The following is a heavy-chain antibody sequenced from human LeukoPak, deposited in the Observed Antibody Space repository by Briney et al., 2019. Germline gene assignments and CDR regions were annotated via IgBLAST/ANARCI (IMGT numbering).Heavy chain of an antibody. V-gene: IGHV3-21*01. CDR3: AREGYTTVTFDY. D-gene: IGHD4-17*01. CDR1: GFTFSIYS. Sequence: GGSLRLSCAASGFTFSIYSMNWVRQAPGKGLEWVSSISSSSSYIYYADSVKGRFTISRDNAKNSLYLQMNSLRAEDTAVYYCAREGYTTVTFDYWGQGTLVTVSS. J-gene: IGHJ4*02. CDR2: ISSSSSYI.